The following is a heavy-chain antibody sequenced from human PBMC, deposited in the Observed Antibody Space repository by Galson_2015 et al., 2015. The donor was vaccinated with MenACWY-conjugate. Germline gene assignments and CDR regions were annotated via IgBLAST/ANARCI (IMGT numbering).Heavy chain of an antibody. J-gene: IGHJ5*02. Sequence: SLRLSCAASGFTFGSYWMHWVRQVPGKGLVWVSRIDRAGSSTTYADSVKGRFTISRDNAKNTLYLQMNSLRAEDTAVYYCARDRNEPTVSLPSNWFDPWGPGTQVIVSS. D-gene: IGHD4-11*01. V-gene: IGHV3-74*01. CDR3: ARDRNEPTVSLPSNWFDP. CDR1: GFTFGSYW. CDR2: IDRAGSST.